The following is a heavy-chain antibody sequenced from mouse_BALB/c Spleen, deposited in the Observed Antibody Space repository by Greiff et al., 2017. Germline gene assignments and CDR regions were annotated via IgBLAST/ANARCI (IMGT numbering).Heavy chain of an antibody. D-gene: IGHD2-3*01. J-gene: IGHJ3*01. Sequence: VQLQQSGAELVRPGVSVKISCKGSGYTFTDYAMHWVKQSHAKSLEWIGVISTYYGDASYNQKFKGKATMTVDKSSSTAYMELARLTSEDSAIYYCARDGDGYYGFAYWGQGTLVTVSA. CDR1: GYTFTDYA. CDR3: ARDGDGYYGFAY. V-gene: IGHV1S137*01. CDR2: ISTYYGDA.